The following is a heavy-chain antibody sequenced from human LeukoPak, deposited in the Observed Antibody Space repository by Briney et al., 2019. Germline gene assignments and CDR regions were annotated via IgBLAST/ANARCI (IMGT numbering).Heavy chain of an antibody. J-gene: IGHJ4*02. Sequence: SETLSLTCTVSGGSISSYYWSWIRQPPGEGLEWIGYIYYSGSTNYNPSLKSRVTISVDTSKNQFSLKLSSVTAADTAVYYCARGQYCSGGSCYDLDYWGQGTLVTVSS. CDR1: GGSISSYY. V-gene: IGHV4-59*01. D-gene: IGHD2-15*01. CDR3: ARGQYCSGGSCYDLDY. CDR2: IYYSGST.